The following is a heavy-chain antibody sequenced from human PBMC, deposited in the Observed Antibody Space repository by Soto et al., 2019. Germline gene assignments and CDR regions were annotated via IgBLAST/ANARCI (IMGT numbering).Heavy chain of an antibody. J-gene: IGHJ3*02. CDR3: ATIEAVAFHI. D-gene: IGHD5-12*01. V-gene: IGHV3-7*03. CDR2: MKRDGSET. CDR1: GFTFSSSW. Sequence: PGGSLRLSCVASGFTFSSSWMAWVRQTPGKGLEWVGNMKRDGSETYYMDSVKGRFTISRDNAKNSLYLQMNTLRAEDTAVYYCATIEAVAFHIWGQGTMVTVSS.